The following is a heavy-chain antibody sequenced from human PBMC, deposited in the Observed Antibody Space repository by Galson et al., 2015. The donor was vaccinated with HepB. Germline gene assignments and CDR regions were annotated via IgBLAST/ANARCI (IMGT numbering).Heavy chain of an antibody. D-gene: IGHD3-22*01. CDR2: VNPNSGNT. J-gene: IGHJ5*02. CDR3: ARDYDSSGYRWFDP. CDR1: GYTFTSYD. V-gene: IGHV1-8*01. Sequence: SVKVSCKASGYTFTSYDINWVRQATGQGLEWMGWVNPNSGNTGYAQKFQGRVTITADKSTSTAYMELSSLRSEDTAVYYCARDYDSSGYRWFDPWGQGTLVTVSS.